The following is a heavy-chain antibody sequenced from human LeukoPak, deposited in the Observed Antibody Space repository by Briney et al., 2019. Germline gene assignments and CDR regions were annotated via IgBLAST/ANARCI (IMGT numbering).Heavy chain of an antibody. CDR2: ISGSGGST. J-gene: IGHJ4*02. D-gene: IGHD5-18*01. V-gene: IGHV3-23*01. CDR3: AKGRAKWTAMVFDY. Sequence: GGSLRLSCAASGFTFSSYAMSWVRQAPGKGLEWVSAISGSGGSTYYADSVKGRFTVSRDNSKNTLYLQMNSLRAEDTAVYHCAKGRAKWTAMVFDYWGQGTLVTVSS. CDR1: GFTFSSYA.